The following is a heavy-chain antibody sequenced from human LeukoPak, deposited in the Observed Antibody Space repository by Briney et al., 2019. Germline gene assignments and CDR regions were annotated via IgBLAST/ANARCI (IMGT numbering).Heavy chain of an antibody. Sequence: SETLSLTCTVSGGSISSYYWSWIRQPPGKGLEWIGYIYYSGSTYYNPSLKSRVTISVDTSKNQFSLKLSSVTAADTAVYYCARQGAHHYYYDSSGYLFDPWGQGTLVTVSS. CDR1: GGSISSYY. D-gene: IGHD3-22*01. CDR2: IYYSGST. J-gene: IGHJ5*02. CDR3: ARQGAHHYYYDSSGYLFDP. V-gene: IGHV4-59*08.